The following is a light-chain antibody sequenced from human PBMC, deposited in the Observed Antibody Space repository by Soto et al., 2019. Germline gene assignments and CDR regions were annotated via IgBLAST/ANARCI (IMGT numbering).Light chain of an antibody. V-gene: IGKV3-20*01. CDR2: AAS. J-gene: IGKJ1*01. CDR3: QQYGSAPWT. CDR1: QSVASNY. Sequence: EIVLTQSPGTLPLSPGERATLSCRASQSVASNYLAWYQQKPGQAPRLLIYAASGRATGIPDRFSGSGSGTDCTLTISRLEPEDFAVYYCQQYGSAPWTFGQGTKVEIK.